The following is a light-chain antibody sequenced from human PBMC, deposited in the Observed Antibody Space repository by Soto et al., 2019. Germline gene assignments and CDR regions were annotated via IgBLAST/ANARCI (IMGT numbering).Light chain of an antibody. CDR3: QQYGSSPGT. CDR2: DAS. Sequence: EIVLTQSPATLSFSPVQRATLSCRASQSVSSYLAWYQQKPGQAPRLLIYDASNRATGIPARFSGSGSGTDFTLTISRLEPEDFAVYYCQQYGSSPGTFGQGTKVDIK. J-gene: IGKJ1*01. CDR1: QSVSSY. V-gene: IGKV3-20*01.